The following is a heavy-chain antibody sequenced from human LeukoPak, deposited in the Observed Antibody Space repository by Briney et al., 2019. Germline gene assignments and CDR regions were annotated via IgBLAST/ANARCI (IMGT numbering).Heavy chain of an antibody. J-gene: IGHJ4*02. CDR2: IDWDDDK. D-gene: IGHD6-19*01. CDR1: GFSLSTSGMC. CDR3: ARMGLWEAVAGHFDY. V-gene: IGHV2-70*01. Sequence: SGPTLVNPTPTLTLTCTFSGFSLSTSGMCVSWIRQPPGKALEWLAHIDWDDDKYYSTSLKTRLTMSKDTSKNQVVLTMTYMDPVDTATYYCARMGLWEAVAGHFDYWGQGTLVTVSS.